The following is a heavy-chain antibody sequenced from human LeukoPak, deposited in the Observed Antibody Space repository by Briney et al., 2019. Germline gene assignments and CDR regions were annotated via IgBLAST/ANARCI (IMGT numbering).Heavy chain of an antibody. J-gene: IGHJ4*02. CDR1: GFTFSSYA. CDR2: ISGSGGST. V-gene: IGHV3-23*01. Sequence: PGGSLRLSCAASGFTFSSYAMSWVRQAPGKGLEWVSAISGSGGSTYYADSVKGRFTISRDNSKNTLYLQMNSLRAEDTAVYYCAKLYGSSSWYRPFDYWGQGTLVTVSS. CDR3: AKLYGSSSWYRPFDY. D-gene: IGHD6-13*01.